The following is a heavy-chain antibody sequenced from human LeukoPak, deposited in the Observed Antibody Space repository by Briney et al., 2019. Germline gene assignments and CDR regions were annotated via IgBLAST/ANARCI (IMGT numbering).Heavy chain of an antibody. CDR3: ARFDFDNYYYYYYMDV. CDR1: GYTFTGYY. V-gene: IGHV1-2*06. CDR2: INPNSGGT. D-gene: IGHD3-9*01. Sequence: ASVKVSCKASGYTFTGYYMHWVRQAPGQGLEWMGRINPNSGGTNYAQKFQGRVTMTRDTSISTAYMELSRLRSDDTAVYYCARFDFDNYYYYYYMDVWGKGTTVTVSS. J-gene: IGHJ6*03.